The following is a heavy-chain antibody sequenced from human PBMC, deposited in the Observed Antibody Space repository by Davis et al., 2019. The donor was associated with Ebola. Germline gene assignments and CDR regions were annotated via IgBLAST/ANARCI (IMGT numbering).Heavy chain of an antibody. CDR2: INHSGST. D-gene: IGHD3-10*01. V-gene: IGHV4-34*01. Sequence: MPSETLSLTCDVYGSSFSGYYWTWIRKPPGRGLEWIGEINHSGSTNHNPSLKSRVSISVDTSKNQNSLKLNSVTAADTAVYFCARGRTGSYRPRLDYWGQGTLVTVSS. CDR1: GSSFSGYY. J-gene: IGHJ4*02. CDR3: ARGRTGSYRPRLDY.